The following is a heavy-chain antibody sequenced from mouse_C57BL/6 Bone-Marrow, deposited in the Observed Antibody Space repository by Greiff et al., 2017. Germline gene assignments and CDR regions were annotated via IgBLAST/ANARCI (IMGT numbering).Heavy chain of an antibody. CDR1: GFSLTSYG. CDR2: IWGGGST. D-gene: IGHD2-2*01. CDR3: AKQLDYGYDDGGAMDY. Sequence: VQLQQSGPGLVAPSQSLSITCTVSGFSLTSYGVDWVRQPPGKGLEWLGVIWGGGSTNYNSALMSRLSISKDNSKSQVFLKMNSLQTDDTAMYYCAKQLDYGYDDGGAMDYWGQGTSVTVSS. J-gene: IGHJ4*01. V-gene: IGHV2-9*01.